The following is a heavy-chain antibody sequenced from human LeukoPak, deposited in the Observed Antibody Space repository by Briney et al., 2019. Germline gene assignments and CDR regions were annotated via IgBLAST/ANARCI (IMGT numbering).Heavy chain of an antibody. Sequence: ASLKVSCKASGYTFTGYYMHWVRQAPGPGLEWMGWINPISGGTNYAQDFHGRVTMTRDTAISTAYMELSRLRSDDTAVYYCARAGDSGNLGWGQGTQVTVSS. D-gene: IGHD1-26*01. CDR2: INPISGGT. CDR1: GYTFTGYY. J-gene: IGHJ4*02. CDR3: ARAGDSGNLG. V-gene: IGHV1-2*02.